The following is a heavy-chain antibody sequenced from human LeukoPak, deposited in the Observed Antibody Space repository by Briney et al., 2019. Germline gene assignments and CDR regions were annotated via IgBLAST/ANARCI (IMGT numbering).Heavy chain of an antibody. D-gene: IGHD3-10*01. J-gene: IGHJ6*03. CDR2: IYSGGTT. Sequence: GGSLRLSCAASGFTFDDYGMSWVRQAPGKGLEWVSTIYSGGTTFYTDSVRGRFTISRDNSKNTLYLQMNSLRAEDAAIYYCARVLYYYASVSYNYYMDVWGKGTTVTISS. CDR3: ARVLYYYASVSYNYYMDV. CDR1: GFTFDDYG. V-gene: IGHV3-53*01.